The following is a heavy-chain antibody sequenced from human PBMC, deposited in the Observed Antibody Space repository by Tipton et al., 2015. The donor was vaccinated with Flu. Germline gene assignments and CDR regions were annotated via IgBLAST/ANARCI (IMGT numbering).Heavy chain of an antibody. D-gene: IGHD7-27*01. Sequence: GLVKPSETLSLTCTVSGGSISSHYWSWIRQPPGKGLEWIGYIYYSGSISYNPSLKSRVTISADTSKKQFSLKLNSVTAADTAVYFCATKFANWGVWEPRDYWGQGTLVTVS. V-gene: IGHV4-59*11. J-gene: IGHJ4*02. CDR1: GGSISSHY. CDR2: IYYSGSI. CDR3: ATKFANWGVWEPRDY.